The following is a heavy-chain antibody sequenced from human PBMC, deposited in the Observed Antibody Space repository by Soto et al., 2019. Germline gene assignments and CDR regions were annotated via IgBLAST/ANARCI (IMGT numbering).Heavy chain of an antibody. J-gene: IGHJ4*02. CDR1: GGSISSYY. V-gene: IGHV4-59*01. CDR3: ARGGLLYSSGWPLAN. Sequence: PSETLSLTCTVSGGSISSYYWSWIRQPPGKGLEWIGYIYYSGSTNYNPSLKSRVTISVDTSKNQFSLKLSSVTAADTAVYYCARGGLLYSSGWPLANWGQGTLVPVSS. D-gene: IGHD6-19*01. CDR2: IYYSGST.